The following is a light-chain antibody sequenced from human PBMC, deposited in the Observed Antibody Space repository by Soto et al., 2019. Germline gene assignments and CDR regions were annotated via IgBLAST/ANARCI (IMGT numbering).Light chain of an antibody. Sequence: EIVLTHSPGTLSLYPGEKATLSCRASQSVSSNYLAWYQQKSGQAPRLLIYGASSRATGIPDRFSGSGSGTDFTLTISRLEPEDFAVYYCQQYGGSPRTLGQGTKVDIK. CDR2: GAS. CDR3: QQYGGSPRT. J-gene: IGKJ1*01. V-gene: IGKV3-20*01. CDR1: QSVSSNY.